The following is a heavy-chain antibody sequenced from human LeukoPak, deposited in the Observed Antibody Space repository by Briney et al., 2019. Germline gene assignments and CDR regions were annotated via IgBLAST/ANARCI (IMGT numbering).Heavy chain of an antibody. Sequence: SETLSLTCAVYGGSFSGYYWSWIRQPPGKGLEWIGEINHSGSTNYNPSLKSRVTISVDTSKNQFSLKLSSVTAADTAVHRCARGLSRCGSSTSCYTQYFQRWLEGTLVTACS. CDR3: ARGLSRCGSSTSCYTQYFQR. J-gene: IGHJ1*01. CDR2: INHSGST. CDR1: GGSFSGYY. D-gene: IGHD2-2*02. V-gene: IGHV4-34*01.